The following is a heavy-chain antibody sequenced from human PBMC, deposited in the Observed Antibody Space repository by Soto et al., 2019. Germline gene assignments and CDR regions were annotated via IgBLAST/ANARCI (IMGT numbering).Heavy chain of an antibody. J-gene: IGHJ5*02. CDR2: ISGSGGNT. D-gene: IGHD6-19*01. V-gene: IGHV3-23*01. CDR3: AKDPYSSGWYGGWFDP. CDR1: GLTFSSYA. Sequence: GGSLRLSCAASGLTFSSYAMTWVRQAPGKGLEWVAAISGSGGNTYYADSVKGRFTISRDNSKNTLDLQMNSLRAEDTAVYYCAKDPYSSGWYGGWFDPWGQGTLVTVSS.